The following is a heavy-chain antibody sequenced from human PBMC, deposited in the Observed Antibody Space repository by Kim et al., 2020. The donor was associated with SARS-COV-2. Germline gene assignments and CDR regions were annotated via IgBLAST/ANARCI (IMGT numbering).Heavy chain of an antibody. CDR2: IRTKGYSGTT. Sequence: GGSLRLSCSGSGFTFRDYTMMWFRQAPGEGLELVAFIRTKGYSGTTEYAASVRGRFTISRDDSKSIAYLQMNGLKAEDTAIYYCSRGGSGWSEGYF. CDR1: GFTFRDYT. V-gene: IGHV3-49*03. D-gene: IGHD6-13*01. J-gene: IGHJ2*01. CDR3: SRGGSGWSEGYF.